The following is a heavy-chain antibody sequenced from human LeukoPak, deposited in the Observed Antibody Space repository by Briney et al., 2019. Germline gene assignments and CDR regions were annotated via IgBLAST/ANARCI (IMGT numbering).Heavy chain of an antibody. D-gene: IGHD2-15*01. V-gene: IGHV3-49*04. CDR2: IRSKPYGGTT. CDR3: TKEYCNGGSCYFVFDY. J-gene: IGHJ4*02. Sequence: PGGSLRLSCTGSGFTFGDYAMSWVRQAPGKGLEWVGFIRSKPYGGTTEYAASVKGRFTISRDESKSIAYLQTNSLKSEDTAVYYCTKEYCNGGSCYFVFDYWGQGTLVTVSS. CDR1: GFTFGDYA.